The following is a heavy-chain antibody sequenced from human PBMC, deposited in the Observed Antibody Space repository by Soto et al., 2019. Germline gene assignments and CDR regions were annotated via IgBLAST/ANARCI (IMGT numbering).Heavy chain of an antibody. CDR3: ARNLLEDYDILTGPDNYYYGMDV. CDR1: AFSFNNYA. CDR2: ISGSGGST. V-gene: IGHV3-23*01. J-gene: IGHJ6*02. D-gene: IGHD3-9*01. Sequence: SGGSLRLSCAASAFSFNNYAMTWVRQAPGKGLEWVSVISGSGGSTSYGDSVKGRFTISRDNSKNTLYLQMDSLRAEDTAVYYCARNLLEDYDILTGPDNYYYGMDVCGQGTTVTVSS.